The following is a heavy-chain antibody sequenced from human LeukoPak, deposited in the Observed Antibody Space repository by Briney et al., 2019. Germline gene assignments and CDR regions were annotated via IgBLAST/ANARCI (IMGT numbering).Heavy chain of an antibody. V-gene: IGHV4-59*01. Sequence: SETLSLTCTVSGGSISSYYWSRIRQPPGKGLEWIGYIYYSGSTNYNPSLKSRVTMSVDTSKNQFSLNLSSVTTADTAVYYCARHYYGSSGYLRAFDYWGQGTLVTVSS. CDR3: ARHYYGSSGYLRAFDY. J-gene: IGHJ4*02. CDR2: IYYSGST. CDR1: GGSISSYY. D-gene: IGHD3-22*01.